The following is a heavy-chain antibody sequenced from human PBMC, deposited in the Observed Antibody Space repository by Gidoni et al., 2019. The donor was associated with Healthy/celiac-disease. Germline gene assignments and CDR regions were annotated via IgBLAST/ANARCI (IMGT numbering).Heavy chain of an antibody. CDR1: GFTFSSYA. CDR3: ARGRYYDILTGPSWYFDY. Sequence: QVQLVESGGGVVQPGRSLRLSCAASGFTFSSYAMHWVRQATGKGLGWVAVISYDGSNKYYADSVKGRFTISRDNSKNTLYLQMNSLRAEDTAVYYCARGRYYDILTGPSWYFDYWGQGTLVTVSS. CDR2: ISYDGSNK. J-gene: IGHJ4*02. D-gene: IGHD3-9*01. V-gene: IGHV3-30-3*01.